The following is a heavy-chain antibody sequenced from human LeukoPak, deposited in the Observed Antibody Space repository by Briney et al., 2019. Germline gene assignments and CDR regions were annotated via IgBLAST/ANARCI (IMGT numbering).Heavy chain of an antibody. CDR3: ASHGSSGHDPLS. CDR1: GDSIRSYY. J-gene: IGHJ4*01. Sequence: SETLSLTCTVSGDSIRSYYWNWIRRPPGKGLEWIGYIYYTGSTSYNPSLKRRVTISLDTSKRQFSLRLSSVTAADTAVYYCASHGSSGHDPLSWGQGTLVTVPS. V-gene: IGHV4-59*08. D-gene: IGHD5-12*01. CDR2: IYYTGST.